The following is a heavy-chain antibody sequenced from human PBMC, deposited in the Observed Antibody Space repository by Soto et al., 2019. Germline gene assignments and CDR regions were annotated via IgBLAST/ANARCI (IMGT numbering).Heavy chain of an antibody. CDR3: VPGSSGAGGEDS. D-gene: IGHD3-10*01. CDR1: GFTFSSHA. Sequence: EVQLLQSGGGLVQPGGSLRLSCAVSGFTFSSHAMTWVRQAPGKGLQWVSSISESGDVTFYSDSVKGRFTISRDNSKNTLYLLITSLRADDTAVYDCVPGSSGAGGEDSWGQGTLVIVSS. V-gene: IGHV3-23*01. J-gene: IGHJ4*02. CDR2: ISESGDVT.